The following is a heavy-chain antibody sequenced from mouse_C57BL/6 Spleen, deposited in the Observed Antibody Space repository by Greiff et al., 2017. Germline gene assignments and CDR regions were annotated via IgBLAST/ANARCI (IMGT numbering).Heavy chain of an antibody. CDR1: GFNIKDDY. J-gene: IGHJ3*01. D-gene: IGHD2-2*01. CDR2: IDPENGDT. V-gene: IGHV14-4*01. CDR3: TIVRGYDGAWFAY. Sequence: EVQLQQSGAELVRPGASVKLSCTASGFNIKDDYMHWVKQRPEQGLEWIGWIDPENGDTEYASKFQGKATITADTSSNTAYLQLSSLTSEDTAVYYCTIVRGYDGAWFAYWGQGTLVTVSA.